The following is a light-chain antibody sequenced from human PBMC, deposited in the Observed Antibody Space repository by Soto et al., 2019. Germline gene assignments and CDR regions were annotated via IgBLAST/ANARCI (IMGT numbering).Light chain of an antibody. CDR3: QQYGSSPRT. CDR2: GAS. CDR1: ESFSSIY. Sequence: ENVLTQSPGTLSLSPGERATLSCRASESFSSIYVAWYQQKPGQAPTLLIYGASTRATGIPDRFSGSGSGTDFTLTIRRLEPDDFAVYYCQQYGSSPRTFGQGTKVDIK. V-gene: IGKV3-20*01. J-gene: IGKJ1*01.